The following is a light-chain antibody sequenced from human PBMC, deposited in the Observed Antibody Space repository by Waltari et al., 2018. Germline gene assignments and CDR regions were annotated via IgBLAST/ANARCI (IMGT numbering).Light chain of an antibody. CDR1: SSDVGGYNY. J-gene: IGLJ3*02. CDR3: SSYGGSNNLV. Sequence: QSALTQPPSASGSPGQSVTISCTGTSSDVGGYNYVSWYQHHPGKAPKVMVYEVIKRPSGVPDRFSGSKSGNTASLTVSGVQAEDEADYYCSSYGGSNNLVFGGGTKLTVL. V-gene: IGLV2-8*01. CDR2: EVI.